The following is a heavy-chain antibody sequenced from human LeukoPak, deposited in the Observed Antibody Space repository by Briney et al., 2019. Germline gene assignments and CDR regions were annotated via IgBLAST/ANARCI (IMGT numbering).Heavy chain of an antibody. CDR2: INSDGSAT. Sequence: GGSLRLSCVASGFPFSSYWMTWVRQAPGKGLMWVSQINSDGSATSCADPVKGRCTISRDNAKNMLYLEMNSLRVEDTAVYFCTRDHGLDVWGQGTTVTVSS. CDR1: GFPFSSYW. V-gene: IGHV3-74*01. CDR3: TRDHGLDV. J-gene: IGHJ6*02.